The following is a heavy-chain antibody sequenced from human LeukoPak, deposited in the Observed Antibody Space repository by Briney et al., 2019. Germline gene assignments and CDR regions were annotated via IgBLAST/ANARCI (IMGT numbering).Heavy chain of an antibody. V-gene: IGHV1-69*04. J-gene: IGHJ5*02. CDR3: ARFSVCNTVTVDP. D-gene: IGHD4-17*01. CDR2: IIPILGIA. Sequence: GASVKVSCKASGGTFSSYAISWVRQAPGQGLKWMGRIIPILGIANYAQKFQGRVTITADKSTSTAYMELSSLRSEDTAVYYCARFSVCNTVTVDPWGQGTLVTVSS. CDR1: GGTFSSYA.